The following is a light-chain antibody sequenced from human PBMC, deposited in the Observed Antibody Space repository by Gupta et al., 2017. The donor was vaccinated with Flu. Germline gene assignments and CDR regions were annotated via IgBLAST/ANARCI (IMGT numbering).Light chain of an antibody. CDR3: LLDYGGALWV. V-gene: IGLV7-43*01. CDR2: SKS. Sequence: QTVVPQEPSLTVSSGGTVTLTWAASTGAVTSGYYANWCQQKPGQAPRAMIYSKSNKHSGTPARFSGSIFGGKAALTLSGVQHEDEAEYYGLLDYGGALWVFGGGTKLTVL. CDR1: TGAVTSGYY. J-gene: IGLJ3*02.